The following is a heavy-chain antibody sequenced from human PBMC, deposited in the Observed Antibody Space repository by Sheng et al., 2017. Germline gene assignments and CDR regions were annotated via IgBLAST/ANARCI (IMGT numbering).Heavy chain of an antibody. D-gene: IGHD4-17*01. V-gene: IGHV3-7*01. Sequence: EVQLVESGGGLVQSGGSLRLSCAASGFIFRNSWMTWVRQTPGKGLEWVANIKQDGTEKCYVDSVKGRFTISRDNAKNSLYLQMNSLRAEDTAVYYCARDYAYDAFDIWGRGTMVTVSS. CDR2: IKQDGTEK. J-gene: IGHJ3*02. CDR3: ARDYAYDAFDI. CDR1: GFIFRNSW.